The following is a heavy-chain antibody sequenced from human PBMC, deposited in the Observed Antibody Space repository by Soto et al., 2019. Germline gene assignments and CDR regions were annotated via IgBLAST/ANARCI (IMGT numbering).Heavy chain of an antibody. V-gene: IGHV4-59*01. Sequence: SETLSLTCTVSGGSISNYYWSWIRQPPGKGLEWIGYIYYSGSTNYNPSLKSRVTMSVDTSKNQFSLKLSSVTAADTAVYYCAGRDFWSGYLDCWGQGTLVTFSS. J-gene: IGHJ4*02. CDR3: AGRDFWSGYLDC. CDR2: IYYSGST. CDR1: GGSISNYY. D-gene: IGHD3-3*01.